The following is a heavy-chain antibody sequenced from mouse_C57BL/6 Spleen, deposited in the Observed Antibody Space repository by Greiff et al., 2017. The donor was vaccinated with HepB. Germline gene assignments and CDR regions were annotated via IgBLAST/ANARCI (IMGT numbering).Heavy chain of an antibody. Sequence: QVQLKQPGAELVKPGASVKLSCKASGYTFTSYWMQWVKQRPGQGLEWIGEIDPSDSYTNYNQKFKGKATLTVDTSSSTAYMQLSSLTSEDSAVYYCARRGATVGWYFDVWGTGTTVTVSS. V-gene: IGHV1-50*01. CDR3: ARRGATVGWYFDV. CDR2: IDPSDSYT. D-gene: IGHD1-1*01. CDR1: GYTFTSYW. J-gene: IGHJ1*03.